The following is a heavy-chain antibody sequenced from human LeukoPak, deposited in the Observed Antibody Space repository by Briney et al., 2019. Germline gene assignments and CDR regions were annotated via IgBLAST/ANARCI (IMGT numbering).Heavy chain of an antibody. Sequence: GGSLRLSCAASGFPFSSYWMSWVRQAPGKGLEWVANIKQDGSEKYYVDSVKGRFTISRDNAKNSLYLQMNSLRAEDTAMYYCARDAEGYWGQGTLVTVSS. CDR3: ARDAEGY. CDR2: IKQDGSEK. J-gene: IGHJ4*02. CDR1: GFPFSSYW. V-gene: IGHV3-7*01.